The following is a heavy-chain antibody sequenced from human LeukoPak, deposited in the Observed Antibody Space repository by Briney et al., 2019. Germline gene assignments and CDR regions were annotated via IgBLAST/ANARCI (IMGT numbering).Heavy chain of an antibody. J-gene: IGHJ3*02. V-gene: IGHV4-39*07. Sequence: SETLSLTCTVSGGSISSSSYYWGWIRQPPGKGLEWIGSIYYSGSTYYNPSLKSRVTISVDTSKNQFSLKLSSVTAADTAVYYCASGTPARAARGAFDIWGQGTMVTVSS. CDR2: IYYSGST. CDR3: ASGTPARAARGAFDI. D-gene: IGHD6-6*01. CDR1: GGSISSSSYY.